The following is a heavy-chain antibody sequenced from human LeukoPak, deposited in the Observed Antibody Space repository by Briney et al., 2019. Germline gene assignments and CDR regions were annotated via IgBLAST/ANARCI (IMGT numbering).Heavy chain of an antibody. J-gene: IGHJ3*02. CDR3: ARLSSFAFDI. Sequence: GGSLRLSCAASGFTCSTYVMSWVRQAPGKGLEWLSLILHNGDSTYYADSVKGRFTISRDNSKNTLYLQMNSLRAEDAAVYYCARLSSFAFDIWGQGTMVTVSS. CDR1: GFTCSTYV. CDR2: ILHNGDST. V-gene: IGHV3-23*01. D-gene: IGHD3-16*02.